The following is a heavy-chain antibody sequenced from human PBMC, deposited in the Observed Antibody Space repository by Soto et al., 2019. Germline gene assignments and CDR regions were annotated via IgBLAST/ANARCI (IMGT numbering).Heavy chain of an antibody. CDR2: IIPIFGTA. V-gene: IGHV1-69*13. CDR1: GGTFSSYA. CDR3: ARVRRYYYDSSGYFDY. J-gene: IGHJ4*02. Sequence: SVKVSCKASGGTFSSYAISWVRQAPGQGLEWMGGIIPIFGTANYAQKFQGRVTITADESTSTAYMELSSLRSEDTAVYYCARVRRYYYDSSGYFDYWGQGTLVTVSS. D-gene: IGHD3-22*01.